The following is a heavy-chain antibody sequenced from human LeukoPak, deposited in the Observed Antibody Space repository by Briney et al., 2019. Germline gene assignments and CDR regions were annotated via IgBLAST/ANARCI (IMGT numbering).Heavy chain of an antibody. CDR1: GFTFSSHS. D-gene: IGHD6-13*01. V-gene: IGHV3-74*01. CDR2: INTDGSST. J-gene: IGHJ5*02. CDR3: ARARLYSGGGNWFDP. Sequence: HTGGSLRLSCAASGFTFSSHSMNWVRQAPGKGLVWVSRINTDGSSTGYADSVRGRFTISRDNAKNTLCLQMNSLRAEDTAVYYCARARLYSGGGNWFDPWGQGTLVTVSS.